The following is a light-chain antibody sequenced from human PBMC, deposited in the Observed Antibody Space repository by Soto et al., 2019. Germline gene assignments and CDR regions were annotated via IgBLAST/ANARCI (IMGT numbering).Light chain of an antibody. J-gene: IGLJ1*01. CDR3: QSYDSSVSGSYF. V-gene: IGLV1-40*01. CDR2: GNS. CDR1: SSDIGAGYD. Sequence: VLTLPPSVSGAPWQRVTIYCTGTSSDIGAGYDVNWYQQLPGTAPKLLIYGNSNRPAAHPDRFSVSKPGTSASLAITGSLSEDESDFYCQSYDSSVSGSYFFGNGTKVTVL.